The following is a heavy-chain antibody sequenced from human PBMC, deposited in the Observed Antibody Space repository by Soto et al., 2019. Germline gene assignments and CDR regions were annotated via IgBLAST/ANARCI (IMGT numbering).Heavy chain of an antibody. CDR2: IKQDGSEK. D-gene: IGHD2-21*02. J-gene: IGHJ4*02. CDR1: GFTFSSYW. Sequence: GGSLRLSCAASGFTFSSYWMSWVRQAPGKGLEWVANIKQDGSEKYYVDSVKGRFTISRDNAKNSLYLQMNSLRAEDTAVYYCARSRALAYCGGDCATRGYYFDYWGQGTLVTVSS. CDR3: ARSRALAYCGGDCATRGYYFDY. V-gene: IGHV3-7*05.